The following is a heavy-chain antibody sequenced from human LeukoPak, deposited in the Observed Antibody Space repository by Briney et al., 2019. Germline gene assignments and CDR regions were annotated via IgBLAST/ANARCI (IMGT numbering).Heavy chain of an antibody. Sequence: GGSLRLSCAASGFTFRGYGMSWVRQAPGKGLEWVSAIRGSGVTTYYADSVKGRFTISRDNSRTTLYLLMNSLRAEDTAVYYCAKQETYYYGSGSYQGNIGYYYYMDVWGKGTTVTISS. J-gene: IGHJ6*03. CDR1: GFTFRGYG. CDR3: AKQETYYYGSGSYQGNIGYYYYMDV. CDR2: IRGSGVTT. D-gene: IGHD3-10*01. V-gene: IGHV3-23*01.